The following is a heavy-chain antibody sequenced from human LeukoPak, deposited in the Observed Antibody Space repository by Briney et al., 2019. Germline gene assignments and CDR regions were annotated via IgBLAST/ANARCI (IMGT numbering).Heavy chain of an antibody. V-gene: IGHV3-7*01. D-gene: IGHD2/OR15-2a*01. CDR1: GFTFSSYW. CDR3: ARVQDYLLYGPFDI. Sequence: GGSLRLSCAASGFTFSSYWMSWVRQAPGKGLEWVANIKEDGSERYYVDSVKGRFTISRDNAKNSLYLQMDNLRVEDTALYYCARVQDYLLYGPFDIWGQGTMVTVSS. J-gene: IGHJ3*02. CDR2: IKEDGSER.